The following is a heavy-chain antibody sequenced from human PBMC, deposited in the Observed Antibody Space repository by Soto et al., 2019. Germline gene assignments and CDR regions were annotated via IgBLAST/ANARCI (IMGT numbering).Heavy chain of an antibody. Sequence: PGESLKISCKGSGYSFTSYWIGWVRQMPGKGLEWMGIIYPGDSDTRYSPSFQGQVTISADKSISTAYLQWSSLKASDTAIYYCARLRCSGGSCYSIGWFDPWGQGTLVTVSS. CDR3: ARLRCSGGSCYSIGWFDP. CDR2: IYPGDSDT. J-gene: IGHJ5*02. CDR1: GYSFTSYW. V-gene: IGHV5-51*01. D-gene: IGHD2-15*01.